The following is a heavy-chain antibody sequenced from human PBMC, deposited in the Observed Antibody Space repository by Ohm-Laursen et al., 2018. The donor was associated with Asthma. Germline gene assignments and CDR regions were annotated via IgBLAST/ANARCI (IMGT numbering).Heavy chain of an antibody. V-gene: IGHV3-7*02. J-gene: IGHJ1*01. Sequence: SLRLSCAASGFTFSNHWMTWVRQAPGRGLEWVANINQDGSIWGYVDSVKGRFAISRDNAHNSLYLQMNSLRAEDTALYYCARIGPKWELPGREYSLHHWGEGTLVTVSS. CDR3: ARIGPKWELPGREYSLHH. D-gene: IGHD1-26*01. CDR1: GFTFSNHW. CDR2: INQDGSIW.